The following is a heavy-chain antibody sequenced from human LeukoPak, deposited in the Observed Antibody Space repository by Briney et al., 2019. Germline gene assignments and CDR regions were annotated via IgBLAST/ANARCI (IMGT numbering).Heavy chain of an antibody. CDR3: AKDVCTSPRCLLYFDS. J-gene: IGHJ4*02. Sequence: GGSLRLSCTTSGFACSNYAMNWVRQAPGKGPEWVSGISGFNTYYADSVKGRFTIFRDNSKNVLYLQMDRLRAEDTAVYSCAKDVCTSPRCLLYFDSWGQGTLVTVSS. D-gene: IGHD2-8*01. CDR1: GFACSNYA. V-gene: IGHV3-23*01. CDR2: ISGFNT.